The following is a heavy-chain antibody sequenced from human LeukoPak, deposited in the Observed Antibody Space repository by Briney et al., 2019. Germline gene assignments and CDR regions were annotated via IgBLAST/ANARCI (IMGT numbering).Heavy chain of an antibody. J-gene: IGHJ6*02. V-gene: IGHV4-59*01. D-gene: IGHD3-10*01. CDR3: ARDSGLDV. CDR2: IYYSGSI. CDR1: GASISSYY. Sequence: SETLSLTCTVSGASISSYYWSWIRQPPGKGLEWIGDIYYSGSIKYNPSLKSRVTISVDTSKNQFSLKLSSVTAADTAVYYCARDSGLDVWGQGTTVTVSS.